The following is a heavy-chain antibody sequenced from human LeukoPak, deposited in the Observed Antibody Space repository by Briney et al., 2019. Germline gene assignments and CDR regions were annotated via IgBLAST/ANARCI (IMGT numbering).Heavy chain of an antibody. CDR3: ARDGHPAAD. J-gene: IGHJ4*02. D-gene: IGHD6-25*01. V-gene: IGHV4-4*02. CDR1: GGSISSSNW. Sequence: SSETLSLTCAVSGGSISSSNWWSWVRQPPGKGLEWIGEIYHSGSTNYNPSLKGRVTISVDKSKNQFSLKLSSVTAADTTVYYCARDGHPAADWGQGTLVTVSS. CDR2: IYHSGST.